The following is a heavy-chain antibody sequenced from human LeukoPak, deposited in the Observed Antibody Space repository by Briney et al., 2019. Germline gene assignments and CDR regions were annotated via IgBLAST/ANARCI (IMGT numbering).Heavy chain of an antibody. CDR3: ARDLGIAAAGFDY. V-gene: IGHV4-59*01. J-gene: IGHJ4*02. Sequence: SETLSLTCTVSGGSISSYYWSWIRQPPGKGLEWIGYIYYSGSTNYNPSLRSRGTISVDTSKNQFSLKLSSVTAADTAVYYCARDLGIAAAGFDYWGQGTLVTVSS. D-gene: IGHD6-13*01. CDR2: IYYSGST. CDR1: GGSISSYY.